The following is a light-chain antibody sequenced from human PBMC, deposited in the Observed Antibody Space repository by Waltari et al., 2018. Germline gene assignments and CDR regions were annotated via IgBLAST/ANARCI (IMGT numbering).Light chain of an antibody. CDR2: RNN. Sequence: QSVLTQPPSASGTPGQRATISCSGSRPNIGHNYEYWYQQLPGTAPKLLIYRNNQRPSGVPDRFSGSKSGTSASLAISGLRSEDEADYYCAAWDDSLSGRVFGGGTKVTVL. CDR1: RPNIGHNY. V-gene: IGLV1-47*01. CDR3: AAWDDSLSGRV. J-gene: IGLJ3*02.